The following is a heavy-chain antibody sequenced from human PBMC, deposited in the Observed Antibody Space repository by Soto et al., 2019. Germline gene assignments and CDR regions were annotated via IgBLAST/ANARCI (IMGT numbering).Heavy chain of an antibody. CDR1: GGSISSSNW. CDR3: ARHPFGGYAFDS. V-gene: IGHV4-4*02. D-gene: IGHD3-16*01. J-gene: IGHJ4*02. Sequence: SETLSLTCAVSGGSISSSNWWNWVRQPPGKGLEWIGEIYHSGTTNYNPSLDNRVTISVDKSDNQFSLKVTSVTAADTGIYYCARHPFGGYAFDSWGQGTLVTVSS. CDR2: IYHSGTT.